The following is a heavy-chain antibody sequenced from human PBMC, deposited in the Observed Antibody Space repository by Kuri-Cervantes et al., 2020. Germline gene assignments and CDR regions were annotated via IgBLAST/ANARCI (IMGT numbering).Heavy chain of an antibody. CDR3: ARDQYDYVWGNSPVGWDYYGMDV. D-gene: IGHD3-16*01. J-gene: IGHJ6*02. CDR2: ISAYNGNT. Sequence: ASVKVSYKASGYTFTSYGISWVRQAPGQGLEWMGWISAYNGNTNYAQKFQGRVTMTRDTSISTAYMELSRLRSDDTAVYYCARDQYDYVWGNSPVGWDYYGMDVWGQGTTVTVSS. CDR1: GYTFTSYG. V-gene: IGHV1-18*01.